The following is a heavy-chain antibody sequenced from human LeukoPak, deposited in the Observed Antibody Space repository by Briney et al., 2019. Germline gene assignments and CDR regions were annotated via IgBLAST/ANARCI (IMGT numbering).Heavy chain of an antibody. D-gene: IGHD5-18*01. CDR1: GYTFTSYG. CDR3: ARDLGEDTTMIFFDF. CDR2: ISAYNGNT. J-gene: IGHJ4*02. Sequence: ASVKVSCKASGYTFTSYGISWVRQAPGQGLEWMGWISAYNGNTNYAQKLQGRVTMTVDTSTDTAYMELRSLRSDDTAMYYCARDLGEDTTMIFFDFWGQGTLVTVSS. V-gene: IGHV1-18*01.